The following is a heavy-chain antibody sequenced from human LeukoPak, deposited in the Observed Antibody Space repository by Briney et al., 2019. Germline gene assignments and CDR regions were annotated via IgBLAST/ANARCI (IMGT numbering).Heavy chain of an antibody. CDR2: INPSGGTT. D-gene: IGHD2-8*02. V-gene: IGHV1-46*01. Sequence: ASVKVSCKASGYTFTSHYMHWVRQAPGQGLEWMGIINPSGGTTSYAQKFQGRVTMTRDTSTTTVYMEVSSLRSEDTAVYYCAVPELVVSTTPLDYWGQGTLVTVSS. CDR3: AVPELVVSTTPLDY. J-gene: IGHJ4*02. CDR1: GYTFTSHY.